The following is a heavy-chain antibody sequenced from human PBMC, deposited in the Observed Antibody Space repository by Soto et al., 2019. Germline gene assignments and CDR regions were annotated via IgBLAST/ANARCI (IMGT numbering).Heavy chain of an antibody. CDR2: ISYDGTGK. Sequence: QVQLVESGGGVVQPGRSLRLSCAASGFTFNSYGMHWVRQAPGKGLEWVAVISYDGTGKYYPDSVKGRFTISSDNSKNTLYLQMNSLRAEDTAVYYCAKDLYDSGTYTYFCGMDVWGQGTTVTVSS. D-gene: IGHD3-10*01. CDR3: AKDLYDSGTYTYFCGMDV. V-gene: IGHV3-30*18. J-gene: IGHJ6*02. CDR1: GFTFNSYG.